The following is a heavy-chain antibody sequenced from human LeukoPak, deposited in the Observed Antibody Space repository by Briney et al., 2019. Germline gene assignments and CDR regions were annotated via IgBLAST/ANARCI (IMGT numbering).Heavy chain of an antibody. J-gene: IGHJ5*02. Sequence: PGGSLRLSCAASGFTFSSYAMNWVRQAPGRGLEWVSAVDRSSDSTYYAESVKGRFTISRDNSKNTLYLQMNSLRAEDTAVYYCAKDWGEPTKTSSSRIPEYNWFDPWGQGTLVTVSS. CDR1: GFTFSSYA. V-gene: IGHV3-23*01. CDR2: VDRSSDST. CDR3: AKDWGEPTKTSSSRIPEYNWFDP. D-gene: IGHD6-13*01.